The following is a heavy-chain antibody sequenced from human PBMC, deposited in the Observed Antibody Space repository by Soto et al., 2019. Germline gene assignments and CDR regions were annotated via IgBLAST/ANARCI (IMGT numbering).Heavy chain of an antibody. CDR2: ISSGSGTT. CDR3: AKIGTYLRMDV. J-gene: IGHJ6*02. D-gene: IGHD3-10*01. V-gene: IGHV3-48*01. Sequence: EVQLVESGGGLVQPGGSLRLSCAVSGFTFSSYSMNWVRQAPGKGLEWVSYISSGSGTTYYADSVKGRFSISRDNANNSLYLQMNSLRVEDTAVYYCAKIGTYLRMDVWGQGTTVTFSS. CDR1: GFTFSSYS.